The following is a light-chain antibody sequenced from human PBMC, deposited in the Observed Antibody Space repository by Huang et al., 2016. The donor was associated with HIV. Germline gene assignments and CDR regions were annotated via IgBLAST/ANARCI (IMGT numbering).Light chain of an antibody. Sequence: DIQMTQSPSTLSASVGDRVTITCRASLSISSWLAWYQQKPGKAPKLLIDKASRLESGVPSRFSGSGSGTEFTLTISSLQPDDCATYYCQQYTTYFPTFGQGTKLEIK. CDR3: QQYTTYFPT. CDR2: KAS. J-gene: IGKJ2*01. V-gene: IGKV1-5*03. CDR1: LSISSW.